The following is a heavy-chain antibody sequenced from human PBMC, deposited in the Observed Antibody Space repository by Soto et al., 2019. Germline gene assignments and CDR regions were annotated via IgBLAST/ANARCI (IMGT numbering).Heavy chain of an antibody. J-gene: IGHJ6*02. CDR3: ARSRYYDTTGYYPFYYYYYGMDV. CDR1: GYSFSNYW. D-gene: IGHD3-22*01. Sequence: GESLKISCKGSGYSFSNYWIGWVRQMSGKGLEWMAITFPGNSETRYSPSFQGHVTISVDRSISTAYLQWSSLKASDTALYYCARSRYYDTTGYYPFYYYYYGMDVWGQGTTVTVSS. V-gene: IGHV5-51*01. CDR2: TFPGNSET.